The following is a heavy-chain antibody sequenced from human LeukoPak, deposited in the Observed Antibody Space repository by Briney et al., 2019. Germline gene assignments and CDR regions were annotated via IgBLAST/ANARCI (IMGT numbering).Heavy chain of an antibody. CDR2: VSFSGST. J-gene: IGHJ4*02. Sequence: PSETLSLTCTVSGGSINNYYWTWVRQSPGKGLEWIGYVSFSGSTNYNPSLKSRLTISVDTSKNRFSLKLSSVTAADTAVYYCARVGPYDYGDYDSEYYFDYWGQGTLVTVSS. CDR3: ARVGPYDYGDYDSEYYFDY. D-gene: IGHD4-17*01. V-gene: IGHV4-59*12. CDR1: GGSINNYY.